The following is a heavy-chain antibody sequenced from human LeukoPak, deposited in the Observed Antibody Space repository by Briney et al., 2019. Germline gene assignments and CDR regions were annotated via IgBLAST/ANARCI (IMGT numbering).Heavy chain of an antibody. CDR2: INPSGGST. V-gene: IGHV1-46*01. Sequence: ASVKVSCKASGYTFTSYGISWVRQAPGQGLEWMGIINPSGGSTTYAQGFQGRVTLTRDTSTSTVYMELSSLRSEDTAVYYCARDAIENYDFWSGSYYYFDYWGQGTPVTVSS. CDR1: GYTFTSYG. CDR3: ARDAIENYDFWSGSYYYFDY. J-gene: IGHJ4*02. D-gene: IGHD3-3*01.